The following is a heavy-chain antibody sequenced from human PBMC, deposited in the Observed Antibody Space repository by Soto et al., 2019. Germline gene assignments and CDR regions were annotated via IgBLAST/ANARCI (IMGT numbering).Heavy chain of an antibody. CDR3: AKESLKTPVTGPVDC. D-gene: IGHD6-19*01. J-gene: IGHJ4*02. CDR1: GFTFSSYA. Sequence: EVQLLESGGGLVQPGGSQRLSCTASGFTFSSYALSWVRQAPGKGLEWVTSISGSGGSTYYADSVKGSVTIPRDNSENALYLQMSSLRAEDTAVYYCAKESLKTPVTGPVDCWGQGTVVTVSS. CDR2: ISGSGGST. V-gene: IGHV3-23*01.